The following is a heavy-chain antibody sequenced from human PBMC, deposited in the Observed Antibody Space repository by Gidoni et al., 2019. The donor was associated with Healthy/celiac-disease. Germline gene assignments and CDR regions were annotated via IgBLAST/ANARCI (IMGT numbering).Heavy chain of an antibody. Sequence: QVQLVESGGGVVQPGRSLRLSCAASGFTFSSYGMHWVRQAPGKGLEWVAVIWYDGSNKYYADSVKGRFTISRDNSKNTLYLQMNSLRAEDTAVYYCAREQLERRDAVAGLGYWGQGTLVTVSS. CDR1: GFTFSSYG. V-gene: IGHV3-33*01. D-gene: IGHD6-19*01. J-gene: IGHJ4*02. CDR3: AREQLERRDAVAGLGY. CDR2: IWYDGSNK.